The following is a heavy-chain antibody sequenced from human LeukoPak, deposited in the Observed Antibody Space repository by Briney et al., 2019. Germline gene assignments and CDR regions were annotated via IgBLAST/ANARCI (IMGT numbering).Heavy chain of an antibody. CDR1: GGSISGGGYY. V-gene: IGHV4-31*03. D-gene: IGHD2-15*01. CDR2: IYYSGST. CDR3: ARALGYCSGGSCYSGIAVAGNFDY. Sequence: SETLSLTCTVSGGSISGGGYYWSWIRQHPGKGLEWFGYIYYSGSTYYNPSLKSRVTISVDTSKNQFSLKLSSVTAADTAVYYCARALGYCSGGSCYSGIAVAGNFDYWGQGTLVTVSS. J-gene: IGHJ4*02.